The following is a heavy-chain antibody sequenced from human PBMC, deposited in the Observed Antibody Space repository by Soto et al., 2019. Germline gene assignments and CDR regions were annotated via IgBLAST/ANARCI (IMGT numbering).Heavy chain of an antibody. CDR2: ISAYNGNT. CDR1: GYTFTSYG. CDR3: ARDTGYSSSWIH. Sequence: QVQLVQSGAEVKKPGASVKVSCKASGYTFTSYGISWVRQAPGQGLEWMGWISAYNGNTNYAQKVQGRVTMTTDTATSTVYMELRSLRSDDTAVYYCARDTGYSSSWIHWGQGTLVTVSS. J-gene: IGHJ4*02. D-gene: IGHD6-13*01. V-gene: IGHV1-18*01.